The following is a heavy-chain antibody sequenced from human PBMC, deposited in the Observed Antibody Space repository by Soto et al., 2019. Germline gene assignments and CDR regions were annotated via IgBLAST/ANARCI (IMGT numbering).Heavy chain of an antibody. J-gene: IGHJ4*02. CDR1: GGTFSSYA. CDR3: ARSPHYVWGSYRYASYFDH. D-gene: IGHD3-16*02. CDR2: IIPIFGTA. V-gene: IGHV1-69*13. Sequence: ASVKVSCKASGGTFSSYAISWVRQAPGQGLEWMGGIIPIFGTANYAQKFQGRVTITADESTSTAYMELSSLRSEDTAVYYCARSPHYVWGSYRYASYFDHWGQGTLVTVSS.